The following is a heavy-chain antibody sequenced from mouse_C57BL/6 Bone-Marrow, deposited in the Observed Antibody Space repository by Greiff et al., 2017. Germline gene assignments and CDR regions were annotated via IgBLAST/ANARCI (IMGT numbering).Heavy chain of an antibody. D-gene: IGHD2-4*01. CDR2: INPRGGYT. CDR3: ARSGDYDGAWFAY. V-gene: IGHV1-7*01. Sequence: QVQLQQSGAELAKPGASVKLSCKASGYTFTRYWMHWVQQRPGQGLEWIGYINPRGGYTKYNQKFKAKATLTADKSSSTAYMQLSSLTYEDSAVYYCARSGDYDGAWFAYWGQGTLVTVSA. J-gene: IGHJ3*01. CDR1: GYTFTRYW.